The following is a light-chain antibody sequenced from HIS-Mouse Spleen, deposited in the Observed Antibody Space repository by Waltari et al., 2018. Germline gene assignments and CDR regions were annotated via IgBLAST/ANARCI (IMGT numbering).Light chain of an antibody. CDR3: QQFNSYPALT. Sequence: AIQLTQSPSTLSASVGDRVTITCRASQGISSALAWYQQKPGKAPKLLIYDASSLESVVPSRFSGSGSGTDFPLTISSLQPEDFATYYCQQFNSYPALTFGGGTKVEIK. CDR1: QGISSA. CDR2: DAS. V-gene: IGKV1-13*02. J-gene: IGKJ4*01.